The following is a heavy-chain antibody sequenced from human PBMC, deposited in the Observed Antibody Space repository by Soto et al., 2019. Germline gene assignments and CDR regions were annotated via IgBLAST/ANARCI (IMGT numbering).Heavy chain of an antibody. V-gene: IGHV3-21*01. D-gene: IGHD3-3*01. CDR2: ISSSSSYI. CDR1: GFTFSSYS. J-gene: IGHJ4*02. Sequence: EVQLVESGGGLVKPGGSLRLSCAASGFTFSSYSMNWVRQAPGKGLEWVSSISSSSSYIYYADSVKGRFTISRDNAKNSLYLQMNSLRAEDTAVYYCARSDGLFWSGYQPPGIFDYWGQGTLVTVSS. CDR3: ARSDGLFWSGYQPPGIFDY.